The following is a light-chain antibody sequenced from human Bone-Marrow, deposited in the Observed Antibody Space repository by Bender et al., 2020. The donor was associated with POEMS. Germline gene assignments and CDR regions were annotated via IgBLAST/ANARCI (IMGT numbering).Light chain of an antibody. CDR2: EVV. Sequence: QSALTQPPSASGSPGQSVTISCTGTSSDIGGSKYVSWYQQHPGKAPKLMIYEVVKRPSGVPDRFSGSKSGTSASLAITGLQAEDEADYYCAAWDDSLIVLFGGGTKLTVL. J-gene: IGLJ2*01. CDR1: SSDIGGSKY. CDR3: AAWDDSLIVL. V-gene: IGLV2-8*01.